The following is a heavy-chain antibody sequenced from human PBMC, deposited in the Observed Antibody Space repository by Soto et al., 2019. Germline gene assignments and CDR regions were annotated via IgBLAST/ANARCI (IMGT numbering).Heavy chain of an antibody. CDR2: ISYDGINK. J-gene: IGHJ3*02. Sequence: GGSLRLSCAASGFTFSSYGMHWVRQAPGKGLEWVAVISYDGINKYYADSVKGRFTISRDNSKNTLYLQMNSLRAEDTAVYYCAATLPVDAFDIWGQGTMVTVSS. V-gene: IGHV3-30*03. D-gene: IGHD1-26*01. CDR3: AATLPVDAFDI. CDR1: GFTFSSYG.